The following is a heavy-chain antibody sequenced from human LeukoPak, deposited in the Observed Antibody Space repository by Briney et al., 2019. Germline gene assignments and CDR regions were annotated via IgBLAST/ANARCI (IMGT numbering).Heavy chain of an antibody. Sequence: GGSLRLSCAASGFTFSSYGMHWVRQAPGKGLEGVAFIRYDGSNKYYAASVKGCFTISRDNSKNTLYLQMNSLRAEDTAVYYCAGSYSSTPQYYYYYYMDVWGKGTTVTVSS. CDR3: AGSYSSTPQYYYYYYMDV. V-gene: IGHV3-30*02. CDR2: IRYDGSNK. CDR1: GFTFSSYG. J-gene: IGHJ6*03. D-gene: IGHD6-13*01.